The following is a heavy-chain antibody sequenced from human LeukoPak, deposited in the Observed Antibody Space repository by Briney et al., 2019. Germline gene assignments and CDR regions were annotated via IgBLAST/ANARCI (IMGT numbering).Heavy chain of an antibody. D-gene: IGHD4-23*01. CDR1: GFTFSSYE. CDR3: AKATLSEVTPLDY. Sequence: PGGSLRLSCAASGFTFSSYEMNWVRQAPGKGLEWVSYISSSGSTIYYADSVKGRFTISRDNSKNTLYLQVNSLRAEDTAVYYCAKATLSEVTPLDYWGQGTLVTVSS. J-gene: IGHJ4*02. CDR2: ISSSGSTI. V-gene: IGHV3-48*03.